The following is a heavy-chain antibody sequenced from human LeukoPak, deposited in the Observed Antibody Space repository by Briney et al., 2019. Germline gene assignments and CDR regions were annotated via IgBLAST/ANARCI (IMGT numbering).Heavy chain of an antibody. Sequence: SETLSLTCAVSGYSISSGYYWGWIRQPPGKGLEWIGSIYHSGSTYYNPSLKSRVTISVDTSKNQFSLKLSSVTAADTAVYYCARDGDYVYFDHWGQGTLVTVSS. J-gene: IGHJ4*02. CDR3: ARDGDYVYFDH. CDR1: GYSISSGYY. V-gene: IGHV4-38-2*02. D-gene: IGHD4-17*01. CDR2: IYHSGST.